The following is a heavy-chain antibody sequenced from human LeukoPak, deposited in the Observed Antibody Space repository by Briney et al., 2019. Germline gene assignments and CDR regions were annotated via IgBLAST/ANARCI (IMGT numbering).Heavy chain of an antibody. Sequence: GGSLRLSCAASGFRFSDFTMTWVRQAPGKGPEWVSAIGGRGTSTYYADSLGGRFTISRDNSKDMLYLQKNSLKVEDTATYYCGKEGGAWGQGTKVTVSS. V-gene: IGHV3-23*01. D-gene: IGHD3-16*01. J-gene: IGHJ5*02. CDR1: GFRFSDFT. CDR3: GKEGGA. CDR2: IGGRGTST.